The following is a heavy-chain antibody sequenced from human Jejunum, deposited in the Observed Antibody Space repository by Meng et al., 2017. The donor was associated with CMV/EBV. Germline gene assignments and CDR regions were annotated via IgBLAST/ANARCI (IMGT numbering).Heavy chain of an antibody. V-gene: IGHV3-66*01. CDR1: GLTVKSNY. Sequence: EVQLVESGXGLVEPGGSLILSCAASGLTVKSNYIAWVRQAPGKGLEWVSAIHKNANIYYADSVKGRFTISRDSSKNTLYLQMNSLRVEDTAVYYCARDRDGANFDYWGQGTLVTVSS. CDR2: IHKNANI. D-gene: IGHD4-17*01. J-gene: IGHJ4*02. CDR3: ARDRDGANFDY.